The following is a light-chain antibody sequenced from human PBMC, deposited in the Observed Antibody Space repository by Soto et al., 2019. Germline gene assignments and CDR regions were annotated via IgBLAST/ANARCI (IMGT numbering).Light chain of an antibody. Sequence: EIVMTQSPATLSVSPGERATLSCRASQSVSSNLDWYQQKPGQAPRLLIYGASTRATGIPARFSGSGSGTEFTLTISSLQSEDVAVFYCQQYNNWPPMYTFGQATKLEIK. CDR3: QQYNNWPPMYT. CDR2: GAS. V-gene: IGKV3-15*01. J-gene: IGKJ2*01. CDR1: QSVSSN.